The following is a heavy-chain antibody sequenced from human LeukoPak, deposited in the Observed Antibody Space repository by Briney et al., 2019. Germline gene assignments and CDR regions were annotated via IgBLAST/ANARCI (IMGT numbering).Heavy chain of an antibody. CDR1: GFTVSSNY. Sequence: GGSLRLSCAASGFTVSSNYMSWVRQAPGKGLEWVSVIYSGGSTYYADSVKGRFTISRDNSKNTLYLEMNSLRAEDTAVYYCARAPYFYYSSGYYFHWGQGTLVTVSS. J-gene: IGHJ4*01. CDR3: ARAPYFYYSSGYYFH. CDR2: IYSGGST. D-gene: IGHD3-22*01. V-gene: IGHV3-66*01.